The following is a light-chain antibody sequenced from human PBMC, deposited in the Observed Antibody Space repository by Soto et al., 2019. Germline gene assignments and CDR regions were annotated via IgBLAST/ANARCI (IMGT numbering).Light chain of an antibody. CDR3: SSFTTSNTWV. J-gene: IGLJ3*02. CDR1: SSDVGGFNY. CDR2: EVS. Sequence: QSVLPQPASVSGSPGQSITISCTGTSSDVGGFNYVSWYQHYPGEAPKLLIYEVSNRPSGVSSRFSGSKSGNTASLTISGLQADDEGDYYCSSFTTSNTWVFGGGTKLTV. V-gene: IGLV2-14*01.